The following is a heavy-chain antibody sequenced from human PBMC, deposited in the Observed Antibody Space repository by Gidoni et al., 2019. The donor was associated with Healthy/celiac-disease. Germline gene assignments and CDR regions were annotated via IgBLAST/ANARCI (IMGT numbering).Heavy chain of an antibody. J-gene: IGHJ6*03. V-gene: IGHV4-38-2*02. CDR2: IYHSGST. CDR1: GYSISSGYY. CDR3: ARVTGTRFPYYMDV. D-gene: IGHD3-3*01. Sequence: QVQLQASGPGLVKPSETLSLTCTVSGYSISSGYYWGWIRQPPGKGLEWIGSIYHSGSTYYNPSLKSRVTISVDTSKNQFSLKLSSVTAADTAVYYCARVTGTRFPYYMDVWGKGTTVTVSS.